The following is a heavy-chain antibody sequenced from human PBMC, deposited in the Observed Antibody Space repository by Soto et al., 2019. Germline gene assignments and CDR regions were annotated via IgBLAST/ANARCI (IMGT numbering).Heavy chain of an antibody. V-gene: IGHV1-24*01. CDR2: FDPEDGET. Sequence: QVQLVQSGAEVKKPGASVKVSCKVSGYTLTKLSMRWVRQAPGKGLEWVGGFDPEDGETFHAQKFQGRITMTEDTSTDTAYMELSSLRSEDTAVYYCATGVPSGNYLIDYWGQGTLVTVSS. CDR3: ATGVPSGNYLIDY. J-gene: IGHJ4*02. CDR1: GYTLTKLS. D-gene: IGHD1-26*01.